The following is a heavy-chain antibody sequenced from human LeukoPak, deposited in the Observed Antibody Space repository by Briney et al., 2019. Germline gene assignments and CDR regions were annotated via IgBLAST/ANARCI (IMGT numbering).Heavy chain of an antibody. V-gene: IGHV1-69*13. CDR1: GGTFSSYA. D-gene: IGHD2-2*01. Sequence: ASVKVSCKASGGTFSSYAISWVRQAPGQGLEWMGGIIPIFGTANYAQKFQGRVTITADESTSTAYMELSSLRSEDTAVYYCAREGYCSSTSCYRYFDYWGQGTLVTVSS. CDR3: AREGYCSSTSCYRYFDY. CDR2: IIPIFGTA. J-gene: IGHJ4*02.